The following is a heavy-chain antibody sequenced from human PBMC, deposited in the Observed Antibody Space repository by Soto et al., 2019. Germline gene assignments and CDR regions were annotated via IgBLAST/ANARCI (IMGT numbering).Heavy chain of an antibody. V-gene: IGHV4-39*01. CDR1: GESISSSSYY. CDR3: ARQGTTVVNSALFEH. Sequence: PSETLSLTCIVSGESISSSSYYWGWIRQPPGKGLEWIGSIYYSGRTYYNPSFKSRVTISIDTSKNQFSLKLSSVTATDTAVYYCARQGTTVVNSALFEHRGQGALVTVS. CDR2: IYYSGRT. J-gene: IGHJ4*02. D-gene: IGHD4-17*01.